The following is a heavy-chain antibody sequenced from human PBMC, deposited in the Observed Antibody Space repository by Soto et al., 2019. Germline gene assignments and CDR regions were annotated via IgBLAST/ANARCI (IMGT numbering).Heavy chain of an antibody. CDR2: ISGSGGST. CDR3: AKGRLRFLDPNDY. J-gene: IGHJ4*02. CDR1: GFTFSSYA. Sequence: EVQLLESGGGLVQPGGSLRLSCAASGFTFSSYAMSWVRQAPGKGLEWVSAISGSGGSTYYADSVKGRFTISRDDSKNTLYLQMNSLRAEDTAVYYCAKGRLRFLDPNDYWGQGTLVTVSS. V-gene: IGHV3-23*01. D-gene: IGHD3-3*01.